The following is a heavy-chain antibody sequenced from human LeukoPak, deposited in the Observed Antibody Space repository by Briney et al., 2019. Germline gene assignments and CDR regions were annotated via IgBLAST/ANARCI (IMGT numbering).Heavy chain of an antibody. V-gene: IGHV4-39*07. CDR3: AALSGSSSWYVAY. D-gene: IGHD6-13*01. CDR1: GGSISSSSYY. CDR2: IYYSGST. Sequence: PSETLSLTCTVSGGSISSSSYYWGWIRQPPGKGLEWIGSIYYSGSTYYNPSLKSRVTISVDTSKNQFSLKLSSVTAADTAVYYCAALSGSSSWYVAYWGQGTLVTVSS. J-gene: IGHJ4*02.